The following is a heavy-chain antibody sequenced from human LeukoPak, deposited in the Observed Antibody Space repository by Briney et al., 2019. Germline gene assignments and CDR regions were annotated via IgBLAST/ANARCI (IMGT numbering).Heavy chain of an antibody. D-gene: IGHD1-1*01. V-gene: IGHV1-69*13. CDR2: IIPILDTT. J-gene: IGHJ4*02. CDR1: GGTFNTFA. CDR3: ARARRGNFPPGYFDH. Sequence: GASVKVSCKASGGTFNTFAITWVRQAPGQGLEWMGGIIPILDTTNYAQKFQGRVTITADESTSTAYMELNSLRSEDTAVYYCARARRGNFPPGYFDHWGQGTLVTVSS.